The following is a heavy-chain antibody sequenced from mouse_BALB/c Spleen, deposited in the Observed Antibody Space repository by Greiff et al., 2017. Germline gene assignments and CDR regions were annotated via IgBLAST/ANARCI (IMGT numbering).Heavy chain of an antibody. CDR1: GYSFTGYY. J-gene: IGHJ2*01. CDR3: ARRENYGSGY. V-gene: IGHV1-26*01. D-gene: IGHD1-1*01. CDR2: VNPNNGGT. Sequence: EVQLQESGPELEKPGASVKISCKASGYSFTGYYMHWVKQSHGKSLEWIGRVNPNNGGTSYNQKFKGKAILTVDKSSSTAYMELRSLTSEDSAVYYCARRENYGSGYWGQGTTLTVSS.